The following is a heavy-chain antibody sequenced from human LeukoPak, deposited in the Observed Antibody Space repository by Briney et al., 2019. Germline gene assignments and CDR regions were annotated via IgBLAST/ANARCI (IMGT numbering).Heavy chain of an antibody. Sequence: ASVKVSCKASGGTFSSYAISWVRQAPGQGLEWMGGIIPIFGTANYAQKFQGRVTITADESTSTAYMELSSLRSEDTAVYYCARGGDSSGYYGFWGQGTLVTVSS. D-gene: IGHD3-22*01. V-gene: IGHV1-69*01. J-gene: IGHJ4*02. CDR1: GGTFSSYA. CDR3: ARGGDSSGYYGF. CDR2: IIPIFGTA.